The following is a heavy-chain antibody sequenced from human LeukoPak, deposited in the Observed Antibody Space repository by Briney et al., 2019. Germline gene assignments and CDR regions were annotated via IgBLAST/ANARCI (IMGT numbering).Heavy chain of an antibody. CDR1: GGSISSYY. Sequence: SETLSLTCTVFGGSISSYYWSWIRQPAGKGLEWIGHIYNSGSTNYNPSLKGRVTMSVATSKNQFSLHLSSVTAADTAVYYCARSAFLVTAPGLYYFDYWGQGTLVAVSS. D-gene: IGHD6-13*01. CDR2: IYNSGST. V-gene: IGHV4-4*07. J-gene: IGHJ4*02. CDR3: ARSAFLVTAPGLYYFDY.